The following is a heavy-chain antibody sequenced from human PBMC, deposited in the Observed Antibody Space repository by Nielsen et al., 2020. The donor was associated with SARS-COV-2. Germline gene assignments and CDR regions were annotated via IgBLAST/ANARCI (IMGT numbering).Heavy chain of an antibody. V-gene: IGHV3-13*04. D-gene: IGHD3-22*01. CDR1: GFTFSSYD. Sequence: GESLKISCAASGFTFSSYDMHWVRQATGKGLEWVSAIGTAGDTYYPGSVKGRFTISRENAKNSLYLQMNSLRAEDTAVYYCARDRRGYYDIYVLAAFDIWGQGTMVTVSS. CDR2: IGTAGDT. CDR3: ARDRRGYYDIYVLAAFDI. J-gene: IGHJ3*02.